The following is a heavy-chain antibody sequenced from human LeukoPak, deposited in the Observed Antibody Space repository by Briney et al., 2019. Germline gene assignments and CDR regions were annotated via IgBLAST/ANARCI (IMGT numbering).Heavy chain of an antibody. CDR3: AKRPGGYSSGRDAFDI. CDR2: ISGSGGST. Sequence: PGGSLRLSCAASGFTFSSYAMSWVRQAPGKGLEWVSAISGSGGSTYYADSVKGRFTISRDNSKNTLYLQMNSLRAEDTAVYYCAKRPGGYSSGRDAFDIWGQGTMVTVSS. J-gene: IGHJ3*02. CDR1: GFTFSSYA. V-gene: IGHV3-23*01. D-gene: IGHD6-19*01.